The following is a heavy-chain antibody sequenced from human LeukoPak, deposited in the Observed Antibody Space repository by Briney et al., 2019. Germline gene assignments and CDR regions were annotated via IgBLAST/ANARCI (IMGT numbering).Heavy chain of an antibody. D-gene: IGHD1-20*01. Sequence: SETLSLTCAVSGGSISSNSYYWGWIRQPPGKGLEWIGSIYYSGSTYYNPSLKSRVTISVDTSKNQFSLKLSSVTAADTAVYYCARELITKADAFDIWGQGTMVTVSS. CDR1: GGSISSNSYY. CDR2: IYYSGST. CDR3: ARELITKADAFDI. J-gene: IGHJ3*02. V-gene: IGHV4-39*07.